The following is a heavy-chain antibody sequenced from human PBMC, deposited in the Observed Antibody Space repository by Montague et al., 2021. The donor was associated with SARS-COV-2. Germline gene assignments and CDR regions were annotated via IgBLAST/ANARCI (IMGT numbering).Heavy chain of an antibody. Sequence: SETLSLTCTVSGGSISSSSYHWGWIRQPPGKGLDWIGNIFYTGTTYYNPSLKSRVTIFVDTSKNQFSLKLTPVAAADTAVYYCARHYGSGFDYWGQGTLLTVSS. CDR1: GGSISSSSYH. J-gene: IGHJ4*02. CDR2: IFYTGTT. CDR3: ARHYGSGFDY. V-gene: IGHV4-39*01. D-gene: IGHD3-10*01.